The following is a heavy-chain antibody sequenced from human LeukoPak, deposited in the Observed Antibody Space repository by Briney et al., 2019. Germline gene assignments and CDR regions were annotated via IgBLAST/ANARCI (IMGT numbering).Heavy chain of an antibody. Sequence: SVKVSCKTSGGSFNNSAISWGRQAPGQGLEWLGGIMPLFGTAGYAQKFQGRVIVTTDESTRTVYLELTSLTSDDTAVYYCARDVHVDYGSGWFDPWGQGTLVSVSS. V-gene: IGHV1-69*05. CDR1: GGSFNNSA. CDR2: IMPLFGTA. CDR3: ARDVHVDYGSGWFDP. D-gene: IGHD3-16*01. J-gene: IGHJ5*02.